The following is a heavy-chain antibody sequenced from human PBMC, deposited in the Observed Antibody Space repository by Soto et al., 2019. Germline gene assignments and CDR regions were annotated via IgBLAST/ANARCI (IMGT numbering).Heavy chain of an antibody. CDR2: IYYSGST. Sequence: SETLSLTCTVSGGSISSGDYYWSWIRQPPGKGLEWIGYIYYSGSTYYNPSLKSRVTISVDTSKNQFSLKLSSVTAADTAVYYWARAAPGPITIWGVVIGSVGNRFDPLATGNLVTVAS. D-gene: IGHD3-3*01. V-gene: IGHV4-30-4*01. CDR1: GGSISSGDYY. CDR3: ARAAPGPITIWGVVIGSVGNRFDP. J-gene: IGHJ5*01.